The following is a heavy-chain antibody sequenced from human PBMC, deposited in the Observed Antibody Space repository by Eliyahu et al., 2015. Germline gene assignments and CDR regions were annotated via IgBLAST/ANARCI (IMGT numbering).Heavy chain of an antibody. Sequence: QVQLVESGGGVVQPGRSLXLSCAAXGFTFSSYAMHWVRQAPGKGLEWVAVISYDGSNKYYADPVKGRFTISRDNSKNTLYLQMNSLRAEDTAVYYCARDPSRYDSSGYCWGQGTLVTVSS. CDR3: ARDPSRYDSSGYC. J-gene: IGHJ4*02. D-gene: IGHD3-22*01. CDR1: GFTFSSYA. CDR2: ISYDGSNK. V-gene: IGHV3-30-3*01.